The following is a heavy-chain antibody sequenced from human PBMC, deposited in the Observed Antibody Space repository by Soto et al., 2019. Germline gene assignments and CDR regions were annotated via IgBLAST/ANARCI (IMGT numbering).Heavy chain of an antibody. V-gene: IGHV3-23*01. D-gene: IGHD2-2*01. Sequence: GGSLRLSCAASGLTFSSYAMSWVRQAPGKGLEWVSAISGSGGSTYYADSVKGRFTISRDNSKNTLYLQMNSLRAEDTAVYYCAKRGTRKIVVVPAAIGSLDYWGQGTLVTVSS. CDR3: AKRGTRKIVVVPAAIGSLDY. J-gene: IGHJ4*02. CDR1: GLTFSSYA. CDR2: ISGSGGST.